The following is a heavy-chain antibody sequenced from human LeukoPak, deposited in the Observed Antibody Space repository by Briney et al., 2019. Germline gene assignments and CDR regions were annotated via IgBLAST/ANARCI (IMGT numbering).Heavy chain of an antibody. J-gene: IGHJ1*01. CDR1: GFTFSSYS. D-gene: IGHD5-24*01. Sequence: GGSLRLSCAASGFTFSSYSMNWVRQAPGKGLEWVSLISWDGGSTYYADSVKGRFTISRDNSKNSLYLQMNSLRTEDTALYYCAKDTTGRDGYNFAYFQHWGQGTLVTVSS. CDR2: ISWDGGST. V-gene: IGHV3-43*01. CDR3: AKDTTGRDGYNFAYFQH.